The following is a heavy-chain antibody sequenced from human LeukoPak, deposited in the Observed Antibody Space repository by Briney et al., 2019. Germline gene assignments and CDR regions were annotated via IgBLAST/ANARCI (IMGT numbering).Heavy chain of an antibody. V-gene: IGHV4-39*07. CDR1: GGSISSSSYY. Sequence: SETLSLTCTVSGGSISSSSYYWGWIRQPPGKGLEWIGSIYYSGSTNYNPSLKSRVTISVDTSKNQFSLKLSSVTAADTAVYYCARGLTVTTTSLGYWGQGTLVTVSS. CDR2: IYYSGST. D-gene: IGHD4-17*01. J-gene: IGHJ4*02. CDR3: ARGLTVTTTSLGY.